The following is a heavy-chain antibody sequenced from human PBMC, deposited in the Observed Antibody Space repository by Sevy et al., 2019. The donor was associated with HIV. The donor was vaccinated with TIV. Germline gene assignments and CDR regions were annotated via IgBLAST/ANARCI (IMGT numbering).Heavy chain of an antibody. V-gene: IGHV3-15*01. J-gene: IGHJ4*02. Sequence: GGSLRLSCAASGFTFSNAWMSWVRQAPGKGLEWVGRIKSKIDCATRDVAAPVKGRITISRDDSRNTLYLQMNSLKTEDTGVYYCATGLGKSDFDYWGQGTLVTVSS. CDR3: ATGLGKSDFDY. CDR1: GFTFSNAW. D-gene: IGHD3-9*01. CDR2: IKSKIDCATR.